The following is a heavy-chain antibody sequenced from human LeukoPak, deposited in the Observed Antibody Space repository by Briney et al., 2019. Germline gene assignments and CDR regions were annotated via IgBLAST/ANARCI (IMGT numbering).Heavy chain of an antibody. Sequence: ASVKVSCKASGYTFTGYYMHWVRQAPGQGLEWMGWINPNSGGTNYAQKFQGRVTMTRDTSISTAYMELSRLRSDDTAVYYCAKNKPMVRGVPHADYYYYMDVWGKGTTATVSS. D-gene: IGHD3-10*01. CDR3: AKNKPMVRGVPHADYYYYMDV. V-gene: IGHV1-2*02. CDR2: INPNSGGT. CDR1: GYTFTGYY. J-gene: IGHJ6*03.